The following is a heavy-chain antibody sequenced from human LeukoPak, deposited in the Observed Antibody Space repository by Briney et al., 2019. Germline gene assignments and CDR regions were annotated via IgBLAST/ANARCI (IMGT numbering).Heavy chain of an antibody. V-gene: IGHV1-8*01. Sequence: ASVKVSCKASGYTFTSYDINWVRQATGQGLEWMGWMNPNSGNTGYAQKFQGRVTMTRNTSISTAYMELSSLRSEDTAVYYCARVVAVAGRGLLGYWGQGTLATVSS. CDR1: GYTFTSYD. J-gene: IGHJ4*02. CDR2: MNPNSGNT. D-gene: IGHD6-19*01. CDR3: ARVVAVAGRGLLGY.